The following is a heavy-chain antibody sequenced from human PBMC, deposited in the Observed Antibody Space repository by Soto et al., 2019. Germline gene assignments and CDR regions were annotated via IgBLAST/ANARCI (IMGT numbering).Heavy chain of an antibody. CDR3: AKDYYGDFWSFDY. D-gene: IGHD4-17*01. CDR1: GFIFSSYA. V-gene: IGHV3-23*01. Sequence: LRLSCAASGFIFSSYAMNWVRQAPGKGLEWVSVISGSGGSPYYADSVKGRFTISRDNSKSTLFLQMNSLRAEDTAVYYCAKDYYGDFWSFDYWGQGTLVTVSS. J-gene: IGHJ4*02. CDR2: ISGSGGSP.